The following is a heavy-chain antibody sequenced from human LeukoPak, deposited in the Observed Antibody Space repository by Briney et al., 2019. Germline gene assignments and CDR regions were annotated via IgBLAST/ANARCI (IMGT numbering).Heavy chain of an antibody. D-gene: IGHD3-22*01. CDR1: GGTFSSYA. J-gene: IGHJ4*02. CDR2: IIPIFGTA. CDR3: ARADRSGYLTPFDY. Sequence: SVKVSCKASGGTFSSYAISWVRQAPGQGLEWMGGIIPIFGTANYAQKSQGRGTITTDESTSTAYMELSSLRSEDTAVYYCARADRSGYLTPFDYWGQGTLVTVSS. V-gene: IGHV1-69*05.